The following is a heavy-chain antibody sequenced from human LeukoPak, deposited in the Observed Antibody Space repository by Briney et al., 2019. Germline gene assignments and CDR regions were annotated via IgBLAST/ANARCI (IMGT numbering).Heavy chain of an antibody. CDR3: AKFSVIPSPFGP. Sequence: PGGSLRLSCAASGFTFSSYAMSWVRQAPGKGLEWVSAISGSGGSTYYADSMKSRFTISRDNSKNTLYLQMNSLRAEDTAVYYCAKFSVIPSPFGPWGQGTLVTVSS. J-gene: IGHJ5*02. CDR1: GFTFSSYA. D-gene: IGHD3-22*01. CDR2: ISGSGGST. V-gene: IGHV3-23*01.